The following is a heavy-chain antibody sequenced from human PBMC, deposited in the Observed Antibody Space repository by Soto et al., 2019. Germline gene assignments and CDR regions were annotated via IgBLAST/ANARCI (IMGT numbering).Heavy chain of an antibody. CDR3: ARESEDLTSNFDY. V-gene: IGHV3-21*06. J-gene: IGHJ4*02. CDR1: GFTFTRYS. CDR2: ISSTTNYI. Sequence: GGSLRLSRAASGFTFTRYSMNWVRQAPGKGLEWVSSISSTTNYIYYGDSMKGRFTISRDNAKNSLYLEMNSLRAEDTAVYYCARESEDLTSNFDYWGQGTLVTVSS.